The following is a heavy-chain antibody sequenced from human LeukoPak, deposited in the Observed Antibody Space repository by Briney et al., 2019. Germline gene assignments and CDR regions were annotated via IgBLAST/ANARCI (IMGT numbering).Heavy chain of an antibody. D-gene: IGHD1-14*01. CDR1: GYTLTELS. CDR2: FDPEDGET. CDR3: ATSPLTAPEPRRHADNWFDP. Sequence: ASVKVSCKVSGYTLTELSMHWVRQAPGKGLEWMGGFDPEDGETIYAQKFQGRVTMTEDTSTDTAYMELSSLRSEDTAVYYCATSPLTAPEPRRHADNWFDPGGEGTLVTVSS. J-gene: IGHJ5*02. V-gene: IGHV1-24*01.